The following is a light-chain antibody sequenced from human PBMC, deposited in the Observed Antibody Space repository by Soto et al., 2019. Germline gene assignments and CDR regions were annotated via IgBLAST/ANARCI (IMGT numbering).Light chain of an antibody. J-gene: IGKJ2*01. CDR2: GAS. V-gene: IGKV3-20*01. Sequence: EIVLTQSPGTLSLSPGERATLSCRASQSLSSNYLAWYQQKPGQAPRLLIYGASTRATGIPDRFSGSGSGTDFTLTISRLEPEDFAVSYCQQYGSSSYTFGQGTKLESK. CDR3: QQYGSSSYT. CDR1: QSLSSNY.